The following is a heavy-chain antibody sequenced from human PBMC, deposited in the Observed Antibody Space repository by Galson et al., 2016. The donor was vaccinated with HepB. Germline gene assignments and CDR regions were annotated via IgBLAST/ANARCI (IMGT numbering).Heavy chain of an antibody. J-gene: IGHJ5*02. D-gene: IGHD6-19*01. CDR1: GFSFSTYT. CDR2: ISSSSATI. V-gene: IGHV3-48*04. Sequence: SLRLSCAASGFSFSTYTMNWVRQAPGKGLEWVASISSSSATIYYVDSVEGRFAVSRDNAKNSVYLQMNSLRVEDTAVYYCTRDGALPGGWVWIDPWGQGTLVIVSS. CDR3: TRDGALPGGWVWIDP.